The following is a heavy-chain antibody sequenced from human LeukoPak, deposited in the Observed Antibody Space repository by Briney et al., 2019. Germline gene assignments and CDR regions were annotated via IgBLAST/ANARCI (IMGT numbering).Heavy chain of an antibody. J-gene: IGHJ4*02. D-gene: IGHD6-13*01. V-gene: IGHV4-59*01. Sequence: SETLSLTCTVSGGSISSYYWSWIRQPPGKGLEWIGYIYYSGSTNYNPSLKSRVTTSVDTSKNQFSLKLSSVTAADTAVYYCARQRGYSSSWSRRTFDYWGQGTLVTVSS. CDR1: GGSISSYY. CDR3: ARQRGYSSSWSRRTFDY. CDR2: IYYSGST.